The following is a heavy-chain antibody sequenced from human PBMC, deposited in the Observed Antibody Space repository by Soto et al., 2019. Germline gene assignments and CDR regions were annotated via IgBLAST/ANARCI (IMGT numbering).Heavy chain of an antibody. CDR3: AREYCSGGSCGDDAFDI. CDR2: IWYDGSNK. D-gene: IGHD2-15*01. Sequence: GGSLRLSCAVSGFTLSDHYMDWVRQAPGKGLEWVAVIWYDGSNKYYADSVKGRFTISRDNSKNTLYLQMNSLRAEDTAVYYCAREYCSGGSCGDDAFDIWGQGTMVTVSS. CDR1: GFTLSDHY. V-gene: IGHV3-33*08. J-gene: IGHJ3*02.